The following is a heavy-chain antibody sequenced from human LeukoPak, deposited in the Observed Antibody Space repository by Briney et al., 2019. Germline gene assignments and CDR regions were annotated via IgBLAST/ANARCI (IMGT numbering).Heavy chain of an antibody. V-gene: IGHV3-7*03. CDR1: GFTLSNYW. D-gene: IGHD6-19*01. CDR3: ARLNAVAGNFDY. CDR2: IKQDGSEK. J-gene: IGHJ4*02. Sequence: GGSLRLSCAASGFTLSNYWMSWVRQAPGKGLEWVANIKQDGSEKYYVDSVKGRFTISRDNAKNSLYLQMNSLRAEDTAVYYCARLNAVAGNFDYWGQGTLVTVSS.